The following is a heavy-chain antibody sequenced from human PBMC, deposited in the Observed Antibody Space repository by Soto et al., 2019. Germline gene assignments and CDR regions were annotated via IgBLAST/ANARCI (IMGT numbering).Heavy chain of an antibody. CDR1: GFGVRTNY. J-gene: IGHJ4*02. Sequence: GGSLRLSCAASGFGVRTNYMSWVRQAPGKGLEWVSVFESGGSIYYADSVKGRFIISRDYAKNTVYLQMNSLRADDTAVYYCARAGVTPHFFDYWGQGTLVTVSS. V-gene: IGHV3-53*01. D-gene: IGHD2-21*02. CDR3: ARAGVTPHFFDY. CDR2: FESGGSI.